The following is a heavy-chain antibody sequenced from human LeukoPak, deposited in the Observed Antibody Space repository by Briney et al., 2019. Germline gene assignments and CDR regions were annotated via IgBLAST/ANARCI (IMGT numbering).Heavy chain of an antibody. CDR2: IIPIFGTA. CDR1: GGTFSSYA. J-gene: IGHJ4*02. Sequence: ASVKVSCKASGGTFSSYAISWVRQAPGQGLEWMGGIIPIFGTANYAQKFQGRVTITTDESTSKAYMELSSLRSEDTAVYYCASAPQLGVFDYWGQGTLVTVSS. D-gene: IGHD6-13*01. CDR3: ASAPQLGVFDY. V-gene: IGHV1-69*05.